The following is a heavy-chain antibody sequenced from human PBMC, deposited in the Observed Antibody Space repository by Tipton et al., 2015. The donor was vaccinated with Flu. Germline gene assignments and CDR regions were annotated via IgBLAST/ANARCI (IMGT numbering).Heavy chain of an antibody. D-gene: IGHD4-17*01. Sequence: TLSLTCTVSGYPISSGYNWGWIRQPPGKGLEWIGNIFHSGNTYYNPSLKSRVTISVDKSKNQFSLKLSSVTAADTAVYYCARDRVGDYSGFDPWGQGTLVTVSS. CDR1: GYPISSGYN. CDR2: IFHSGNT. V-gene: IGHV4-38-2*02. CDR3: ARDRVGDYSGFDP. J-gene: IGHJ5*02.